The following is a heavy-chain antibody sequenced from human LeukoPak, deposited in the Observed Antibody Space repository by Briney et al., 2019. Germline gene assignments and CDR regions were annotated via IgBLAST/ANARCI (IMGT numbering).Heavy chain of an antibody. CDR3: ARAGFRRWLQLRGLAFDI. CDR1: GFTFTSHD. J-gene: IGHJ3*02. CDR2: INPSGGST. D-gene: IGHD5-24*01. V-gene: IGHV1-46*01. Sequence: ASVKASCKTSGFTFTSHDYNWVRQATGQGLEWMGIINPSGGSTSYAQKFQGRVTMTRDTSTSTVYMELSSLRSEDTAVYYCARAGFRRWLQLRGLAFDIWGQGTMVTVSS.